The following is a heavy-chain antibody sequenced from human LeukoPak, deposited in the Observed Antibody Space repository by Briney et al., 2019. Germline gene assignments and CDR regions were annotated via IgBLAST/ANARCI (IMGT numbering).Heavy chain of an antibody. D-gene: IGHD2-15*01. V-gene: IGHV3-23*01. CDR2: ISGSGGST. Sequence: GGSLRLSCSASGFTFSSNAMSWVRQAPGKGLEWVSAISGSGGSTYYADSVKGRFTISRDNSKNTLYLQMNSLRAEDTALYYCAKYLYSVSYYGMDVWGQGTTVTVSS. CDR1: GFTFSSNA. J-gene: IGHJ6*02. CDR3: AKYLYSVSYYGMDV.